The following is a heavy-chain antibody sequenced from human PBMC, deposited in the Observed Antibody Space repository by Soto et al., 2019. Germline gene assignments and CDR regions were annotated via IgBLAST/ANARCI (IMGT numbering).Heavy chain of an antibody. CDR3: ARDQGAYKGDGMDV. CDR2: IWYDGSKK. V-gene: IGHV3-33*01. CDR1: GFTFSSYG. Sequence: QVQLVESGGGVVQPGRSRTLSCAASGFTFSSYGMHWVRQAPGKGLEWVAVIWYDGSKKYYADSVKGRFTISRDNSKNTRPLQMNSLRAEDRAVYYWARDQGAYKGDGMDVWGQGTTVTVSS. J-gene: IGHJ6*02. D-gene: IGHD1-1*01.